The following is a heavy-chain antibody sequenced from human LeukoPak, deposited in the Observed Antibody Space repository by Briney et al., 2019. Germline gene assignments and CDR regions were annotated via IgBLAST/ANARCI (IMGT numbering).Heavy chain of an antibody. D-gene: IGHD4-17*01. J-gene: IGHJ4*02. Sequence: GGSLRLSCAASGFTFSSCGMHWVRQAPGKGLEWVAFIRYDGSNKYYADSVKGRFTISRDNSKNTLYLQMNSLRAEDTAVYYCAKDPTVTGYYFDYWGQGTLVTVSS. CDR2: IRYDGSNK. CDR1: GFTFSSCG. V-gene: IGHV3-30*02. CDR3: AKDPTVTGYYFDY.